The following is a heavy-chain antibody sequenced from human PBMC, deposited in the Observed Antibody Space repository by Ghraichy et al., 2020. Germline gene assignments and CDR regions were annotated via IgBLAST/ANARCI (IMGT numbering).Heavy chain of an antibody. J-gene: IGHJ6*02. CDR3: ASGYCSSTSGVFVCYYYGMDV. Sequence: SVKVSCKASGGTFSSYAISWVRQAPGQGLEWMGGIIPIFGTANYAQKFQGRVTITADESTSTAYMELSSLRSEDTAVYYCASGYCSSTSGVFVCYYYGMDVWGQGTTVTVSS. CDR2: IIPIFGTA. CDR1: GGTFSSYA. V-gene: IGHV1-69*13. D-gene: IGHD2-2*01.